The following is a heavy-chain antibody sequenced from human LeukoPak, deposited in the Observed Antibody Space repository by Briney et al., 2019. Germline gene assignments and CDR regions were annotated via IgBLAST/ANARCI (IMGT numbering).Heavy chain of an antibody. V-gene: IGHV3-21*01. J-gene: IGHJ4*02. D-gene: IGHD6-19*01. Sequence: GGSLRLSCAASGFTFSSYSMNWVRQAPGKGLEWVSSISSSSSYIYYADSVKGRFTISRDNAKNSLYLQMNSLRAEDTAVYYCARVYIAVAGAFDYWGQGTPVTVSS. CDR2: ISSSSSYI. CDR3: ARVYIAVAGAFDY. CDR1: GFTFSSYS.